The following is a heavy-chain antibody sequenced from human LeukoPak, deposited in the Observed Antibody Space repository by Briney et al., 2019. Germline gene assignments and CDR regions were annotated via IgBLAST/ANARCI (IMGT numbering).Heavy chain of an antibody. J-gene: IGHJ4*02. CDR1: GFTFSSYW. D-gene: IGHD2-2*01. V-gene: IGHV3-23*01. CDR2: ISGRGASK. CDR3: AKGVVVAPDVTPFDY. Sequence: GGSLRLSCAASGFTFSSYWMSWVRQAPGKGLEWVSGISGRGASKYYADSVRGRFTISRDNSKNTLYLQMNSLRAEDTAVYYCAKGVVVAPDVTPFDYWGQGTLVTVSS.